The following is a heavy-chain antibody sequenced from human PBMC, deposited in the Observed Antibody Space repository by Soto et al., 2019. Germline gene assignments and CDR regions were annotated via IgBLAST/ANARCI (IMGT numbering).Heavy chain of an antibody. Sequence: QXPSGAGSGVTFGSYGMHWVLQAPGKGLEWVAVIWYDGSNKYYADSVKGRFTISRDNSKNTLYLQMNSLRAEDTAVYYCARENHIAVADLDYCGQGTLVTVPS. D-gene: IGHD6-19*01. J-gene: IGHJ4*02. CDR1: GVTFGSYG. CDR2: IWYDGSNK. V-gene: IGHV3-33*01. CDR3: ARENHIAVADLDY.